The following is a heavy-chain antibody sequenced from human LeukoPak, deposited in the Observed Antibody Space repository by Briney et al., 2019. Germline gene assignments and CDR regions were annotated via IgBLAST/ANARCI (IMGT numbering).Heavy chain of an antibody. V-gene: IGHV3-74*01. Sequence: GGSLRLSCAASGFTFSNHWMHWVRKAPGKGLVWVSGISSDGSSISYADSVKGRFTISRVSAKNSLYLQMNSLRAEDTAVYYCARDIYYDSSGYYGSVYWGQGTLVTVSS. J-gene: IGHJ4*02. D-gene: IGHD3-22*01. CDR2: ISSDGSSI. CDR1: GFTFSNHW. CDR3: ARDIYYDSSGYYGSVY.